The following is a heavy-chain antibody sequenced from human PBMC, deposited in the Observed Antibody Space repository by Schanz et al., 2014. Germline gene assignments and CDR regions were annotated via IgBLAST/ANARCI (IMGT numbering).Heavy chain of an antibody. CDR1: GGTFNSYT. Sequence: QVQLVQSGAEVKKPGSSMKVSCKASGGTFNSYTINWVRQAPGQGLEWMGWISAYNGNTNYAQKLQGRVTITRDTSASTAYMELSSLRSEDTAVYYCARGYGDSPTDNWGQGSLVTVSS. D-gene: IGHD4-17*01. CDR3: ARGYGDSPTDN. V-gene: IGHV1-18*01. CDR2: ISAYNGNT. J-gene: IGHJ4*02.